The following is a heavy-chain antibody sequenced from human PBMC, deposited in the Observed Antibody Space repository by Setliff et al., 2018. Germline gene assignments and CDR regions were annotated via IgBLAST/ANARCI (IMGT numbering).Heavy chain of an antibody. CDR2: IGHTGSI. D-gene: IGHD2-21*02. Sequence: SETLSLTCTVSGYSISSGYIWGWIRQPPGKGLEWVGNIGHTGSINYNPSLKSRLTISRDTSKNQVSLKLNSVTATDTAVYYCARDLGHGGDSGYWGQGTLVTVS. CDR3: ARDLGHGGDSGY. J-gene: IGHJ4*02. V-gene: IGHV4-38-2*02. CDR1: GYSISSGYI.